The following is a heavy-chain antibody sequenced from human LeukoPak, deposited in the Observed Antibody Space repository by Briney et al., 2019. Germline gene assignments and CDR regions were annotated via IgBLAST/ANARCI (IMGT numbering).Heavy chain of an antibody. V-gene: IGHV7-4-1*02. CDR2: ISTNTGNP. D-gene: IGHD6-19*01. Sequence: ASVKVSCKVSGYTLTELSMHWVRQAPGKGLEWMGWISTNTGNPTYAQGFTGRFVFSLDTSVSTAYLQISSLKAEDTAVYYCARDIAVAGTAASYGMDVWGQGTTVTVSS. J-gene: IGHJ6*02. CDR1: GYTLTELS. CDR3: ARDIAVAGTAASYGMDV.